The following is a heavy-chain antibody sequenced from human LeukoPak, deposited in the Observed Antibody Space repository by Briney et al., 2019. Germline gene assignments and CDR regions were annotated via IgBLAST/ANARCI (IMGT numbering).Heavy chain of an antibody. D-gene: IGHD3-9*01. V-gene: IGHV3-30*04. CDR3: ARSDGYWLSFDY. CDR1: GFAFSSYA. CDR2: ISYDGSNK. J-gene: IGHJ4*02. Sequence: GGSLRLSCAASGFAFSSYAMHWVRQAPGKGLEWVAVISYDGSNKYYADSVKGRFTISRDNSKNTLYLQMNSLRAEDTAVYYCARSDGYWLSFDYWGQGTLVTVSS.